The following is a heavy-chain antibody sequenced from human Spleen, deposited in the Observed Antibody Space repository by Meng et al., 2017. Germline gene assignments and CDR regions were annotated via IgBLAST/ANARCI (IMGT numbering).Heavy chain of an antibody. V-gene: IGHV4-34*01. D-gene: IGHD3-22*01. Sequence: AQLQQGGAGLLKPSETLSLTFAFYGESLSGYYWSWIRQPPGKGLEWIGEINHGGSTNYNPSLKSRVTISVDTSKNHFSLNLTSVTAADTAVYYCTRGKKYYYDSTGYFAYWGQGTLVTVSS. CDR2: INHGGST. CDR3: TRGKKYYYDSTGYFAY. J-gene: IGHJ4*02. CDR1: GESLSGYY.